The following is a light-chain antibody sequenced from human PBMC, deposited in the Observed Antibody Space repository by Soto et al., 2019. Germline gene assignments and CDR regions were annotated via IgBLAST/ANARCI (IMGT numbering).Light chain of an antibody. CDR1: QSVSSY. CDR3: QQRSNWPPIT. Sequence: EIVLTQSPATLSLSLGARATLSCRASQSVSSYLAWYQQKPGQAPRLLIYDASNRATGIPARFSGSGSGTDFTLTISGLEPEDFAVYYCQQRSNWPPITFGQGTRLEI. V-gene: IGKV3-11*01. J-gene: IGKJ5*01. CDR2: DAS.